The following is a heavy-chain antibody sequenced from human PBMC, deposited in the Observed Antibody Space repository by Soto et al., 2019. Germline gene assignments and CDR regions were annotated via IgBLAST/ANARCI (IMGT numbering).Heavy chain of an antibody. CDR3: ASWGCSGGSCYGNSYYYYYLDV. CDR2: IGTAGDT. D-gene: IGHD2-15*01. J-gene: IGHJ6*03. Sequence: PGGSLRLSCAASGFTFSSYVMHWVRQATGKGLEWVPAIGTAGDTYYPGSVKGRSTISRENAKNSLYLQMNSLRAGDTAVYYCASWGCSGGSCYGNSYYYYYLDVWGKGTTVSVSS. V-gene: IGHV3-13*01. CDR1: GFTFSSYV.